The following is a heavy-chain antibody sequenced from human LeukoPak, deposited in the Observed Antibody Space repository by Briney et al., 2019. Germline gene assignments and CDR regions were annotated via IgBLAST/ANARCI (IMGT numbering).Heavy chain of an antibody. J-gene: IGHJ4*02. Sequence: SETLSLTCAVYGGSFSGYYWSRIRQPPGKGLEWIGEINHSGSTNYNPSLKSRVTISVDTSKNQFSLKLSSVTAADTAVYYCARGRYVSITIFGVPTRGKFDYWGQGTLVTVSS. CDR2: INHSGST. CDR1: GGSFSGYY. V-gene: IGHV4-34*01. D-gene: IGHD3-3*01. CDR3: ARGRYVSITIFGVPTRGKFDY.